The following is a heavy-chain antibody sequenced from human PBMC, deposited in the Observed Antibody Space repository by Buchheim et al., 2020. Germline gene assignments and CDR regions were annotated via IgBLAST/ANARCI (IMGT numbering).Heavy chain of an antibody. CDR2: ISVSDSDI. CDR1: GFTFSGYT. J-gene: IGHJ4*02. CDR3: ARGHSFDRSGYWGFDY. V-gene: IGHV3-48*02. Sequence: DVQLVESGGGLVQPGGSLRLSCAASGFTFSGYTMNWVRQAPGKGPEWLAYISVSDSDIYYADSVRGRFTISRDNAENSLYLQMSGLRDEDSAVYYCARGHSFDRSGYWGFDYWGQGTL. D-gene: IGHD3-22*01.